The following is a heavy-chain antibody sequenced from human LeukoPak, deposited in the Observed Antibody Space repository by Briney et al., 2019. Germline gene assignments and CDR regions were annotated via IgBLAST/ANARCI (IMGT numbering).Heavy chain of an antibody. V-gene: IGHV4-30-4*01. J-gene: IGHJ1*01. CDR3: ARGTGYGDSEYFQH. Sequence: PSETLSLTCTVSGGSISSYYWSWIRQPPGKGLEWIGYIYYSGSTYYNPSLKSRVTISVDTSKNQFSLKLSSVTAADTAVYYCARGTGYGDSEYFQHWGQGTLVTVSS. CDR1: GGSISSYY. D-gene: IGHD4-17*01. CDR2: IYYSGST.